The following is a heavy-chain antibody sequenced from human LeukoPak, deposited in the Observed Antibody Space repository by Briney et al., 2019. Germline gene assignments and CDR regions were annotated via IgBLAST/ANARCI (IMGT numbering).Heavy chain of an antibody. J-gene: IGHJ4*02. CDR1: GGPFSGYY. V-gene: IGHV4-34*01. CDR2: INHSGST. CDR3: AGSQEVDY. Sequence: SESLSLTCAVYGGPFSGYYWSWIRQPPGKGLEWIGEINHSGSTNYNPSLKSRVTISVDTSKNQFSLKLSSVTAADTAVYYCAGSQEVDYWGQGTLVTVSS.